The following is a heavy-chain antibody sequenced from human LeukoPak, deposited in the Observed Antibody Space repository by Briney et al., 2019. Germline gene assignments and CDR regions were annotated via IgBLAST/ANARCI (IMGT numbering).Heavy chain of an antibody. CDR1: IFPFRSYR. J-gene: IGHJ4*02. Sequence: GTSLRPACAASIFPFRSYRVLCVRQGPGKGLEWLSVIWYDGSNKYYADSVKGRFTISRDNSDNTLYLQMNSLRAEDMAVYFCAKDAPPYCINTWCYSTPFQYWGQGTLFTVSS. CDR2: IWYDGSNK. CDR3: AKDAPPYCINTWCYSTPFQY. D-gene: IGHD2-2*01. V-gene: IGHV3-33*06.